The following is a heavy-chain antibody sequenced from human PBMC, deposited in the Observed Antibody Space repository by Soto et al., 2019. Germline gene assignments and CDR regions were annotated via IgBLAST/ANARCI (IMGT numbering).Heavy chain of an antibody. V-gene: IGHV3-23*01. Sequence: GGSLRLSCAASGFTFSSYAMSWVRQAPGKGLEWVSGISGGGGSTYYADSVKGRFAISRDNSKNTLYLQMNSLRAEDTAVYYCAKDHSSGWYYFDYWGQGTLVTVSS. CDR1: GFTFSSYA. J-gene: IGHJ4*02. CDR3: AKDHSSGWYYFDY. D-gene: IGHD6-19*01. CDR2: ISGGGGST.